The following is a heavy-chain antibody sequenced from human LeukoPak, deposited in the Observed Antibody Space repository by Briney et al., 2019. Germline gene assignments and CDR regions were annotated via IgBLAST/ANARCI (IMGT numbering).Heavy chain of an antibody. CDR1: GGSISSSSYY. CDR3: ARQTSGLRLGYFDY. CDR2: IYYSGST. V-gene: IGHV4-39*01. J-gene: IGHJ4*02. Sequence: SETLSLTCTVSGGSISSSSYYWGWIRQPPGKGPEWIGSIYYSGSTYYNPSLKSRVTISVDTSKNQFSLKLSSVTAADTAVYYCARQTSGLRLGYFDYWGQGTLVTVSS. D-gene: IGHD3-22*01.